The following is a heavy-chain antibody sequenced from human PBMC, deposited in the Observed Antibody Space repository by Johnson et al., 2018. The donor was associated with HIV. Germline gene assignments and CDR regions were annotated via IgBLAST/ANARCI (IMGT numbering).Heavy chain of an antibody. J-gene: IGHJ3*02. CDR2: IRYDGSNK. Sequence: VQLVESGGGLVQPGGSLRLSCTASGFTFSSYAMHWVRQAPGKGLEWVAFIRYDGSNKYYADSVKGRFTISRDNAKNTLYLQMNSLRAEDTAVYYCAKETPSSGGTFDIWGQGTMVTVSS. D-gene: IGHD6-25*01. CDR1: GFTFSSYA. CDR3: AKETPSSGGTFDI. V-gene: IGHV3-30*02.